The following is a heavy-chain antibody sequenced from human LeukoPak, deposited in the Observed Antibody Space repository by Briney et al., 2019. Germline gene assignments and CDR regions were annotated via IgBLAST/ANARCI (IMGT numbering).Heavy chain of an antibody. V-gene: IGHV4-38-2*02. CDR1: GYSISSGYY. J-gene: IGHJ4*02. CDR3: ARGTLRLGEFFFDY. Sequence: PSETLSLTCTVSGYSISSGYYWGWIRQPPGKGLEWIGSIYYSGGTYYNPSLKSRVSISVDTSNNQFSLKLSSVTAADTAVYYCARGTLRLGEFFFDYWGRGTLVTVSS. CDR2: IYYSGGT. D-gene: IGHD3-16*01.